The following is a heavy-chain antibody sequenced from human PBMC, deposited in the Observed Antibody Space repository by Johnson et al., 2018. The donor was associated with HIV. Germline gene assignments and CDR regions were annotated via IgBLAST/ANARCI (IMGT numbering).Heavy chain of an antibody. D-gene: IGHD3-10*01. CDR3: AKCGDADAFDI. CDR1: GFTFSTYW. J-gene: IGHJ3*02. CDR2: ISYDGSNK. V-gene: IGHV3-30*18. Sequence: QVQLVESGGGLVQPGGSLRLSCAASGFTFSTYWMNWVRQAPGKGLEWVAVISYDGSNKYYADSVKGRFTISRDNSKNTLYLQMNSLRAEDTAVYYCAKCGDADAFDIWGQGTMVTVSS.